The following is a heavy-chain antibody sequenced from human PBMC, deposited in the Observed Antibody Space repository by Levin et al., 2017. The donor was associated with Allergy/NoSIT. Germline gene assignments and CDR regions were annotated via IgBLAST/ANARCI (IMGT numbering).Heavy chain of an antibody. CDR2: IHTKTGNP. CDR3: ARALGRLGELSIPFS. CDR1: GYTFSSYA. J-gene: IGHJ5*02. D-gene: IGHD3-16*02. V-gene: IGHV7-4-1*01. Sequence: PGGSLRLSCKTSGYTFSSYAMNWVRQAPGQGLEWMGWIHTKTGNPAYAQGFTGRFVFSLDTSVSTSYLQIYSLKAEDTAVYYCARALGRLGELSIPFSWGQGTLVTVSS.